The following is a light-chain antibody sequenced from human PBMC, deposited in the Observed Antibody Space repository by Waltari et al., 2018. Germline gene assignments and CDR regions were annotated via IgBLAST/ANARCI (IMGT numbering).Light chain of an antibody. V-gene: IGLV3-1*01. CDR3: QVWDSGTVL. Sequence: SYELTQPPSVSVSPGQTASITCSGDNLANKYAYWYQQMPGQSPVLVIYQDTKRPSGIPERFSGCNAGNTATLTISGTQALDEADFYCQVWDSGTVLFGGGTKLTVL. CDR2: QDT. CDR1: NLANKY. J-gene: IGLJ2*01.